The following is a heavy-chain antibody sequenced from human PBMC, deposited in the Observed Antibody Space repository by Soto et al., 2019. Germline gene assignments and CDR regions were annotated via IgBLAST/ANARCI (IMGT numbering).Heavy chain of an antibody. CDR3: ARVIAVAGNMDYYYGMDV. V-gene: IGHV1-69*13. CDR2: IIPIFGTA. J-gene: IGHJ6*02. D-gene: IGHD6-19*01. Sequence: SVKVSCKASGGTFSSYAISWVRQAPGQGLEWMGGIIPIFGTANYAQKFQGRVTITADESTSTAYMELSSLRSEDTAVYYCARVIAVAGNMDYYYGMDVWGQGTTVTVSS. CDR1: GGTFSSYA.